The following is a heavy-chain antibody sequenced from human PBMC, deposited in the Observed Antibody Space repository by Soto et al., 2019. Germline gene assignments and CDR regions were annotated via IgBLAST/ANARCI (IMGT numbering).Heavy chain of an antibody. CDR2: IYYSGTT. Sequence: SETLSLTCTVSGGSISPYYWSWIRQPPGKGLEWIGYIYYSGTTNYNPSLKSRVTISVDTSKKQFSLKLSSVTAADTAVYYCARLTRQYYDILTGYYNSDDYWGQGTLVTVSS. J-gene: IGHJ4*02. V-gene: IGHV4-59*08. D-gene: IGHD3-9*01. CDR1: GGSISPYY. CDR3: ARLTRQYYDILTGYYNSDDY.